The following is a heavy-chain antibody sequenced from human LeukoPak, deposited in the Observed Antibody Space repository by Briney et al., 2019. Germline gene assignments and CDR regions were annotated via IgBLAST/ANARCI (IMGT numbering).Heavy chain of an antibody. CDR1: GFTFSSHW. CDR3: ARDHPDYGGNSGFDY. CDR2: IWYDGSNK. J-gene: IGHJ4*02. D-gene: IGHD4-23*01. V-gene: IGHV3-33*08. Sequence: PGGSLRLSCAASGFTFSSHWMHWVRQAPGKGLEWVAVIWYDGSNKYYADSVKGRFTISRDNSKNTLYLQMNSLRAEDTAVYYCARDHPDYGGNSGFDYWGQGTLVTVSS.